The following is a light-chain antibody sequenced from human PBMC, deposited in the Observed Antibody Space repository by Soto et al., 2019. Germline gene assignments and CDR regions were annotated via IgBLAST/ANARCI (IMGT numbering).Light chain of an antibody. J-gene: IGKJ4*01. CDR1: QSMSTY. CDR2: SAS. Sequence: DIQLTQSPSFLSAFVGDTVTITCRASQSMSTYLAWYQQKPGKVPKRLLRSASTLQSGVPPRFSGGGSGTGVTLTISTLQPDGCGIYSCQQVKGDELAFGGRTNVEIK. V-gene: IGKV1-9*01. CDR3: QQVKGDELA.